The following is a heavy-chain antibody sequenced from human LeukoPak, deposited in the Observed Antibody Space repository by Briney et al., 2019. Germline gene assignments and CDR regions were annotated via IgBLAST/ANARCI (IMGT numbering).Heavy chain of an antibody. Sequence: ASVKVSCKASGYTFTSYAMNWVRQAPGQGLEWMGWINTNTGNPTYAQGFTGRFVFSLDTSVSTAYLQISSLKAEDTAVYYCARDLGDCSSTSCYEYYYYGMDVWGQGTTVTVSS. D-gene: IGHD2-2*01. CDR1: GYTFTSYA. V-gene: IGHV7-4-1*02. CDR2: INTNTGNP. CDR3: ARDLGDCSSTSCYEYYYYGMDV. J-gene: IGHJ6*02.